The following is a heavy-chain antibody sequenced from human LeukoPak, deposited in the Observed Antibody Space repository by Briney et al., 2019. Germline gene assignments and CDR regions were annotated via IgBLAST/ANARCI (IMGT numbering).Heavy chain of an antibody. CDR1: GFTFSSYA. CDR2: ISESGGGI. V-gene: IGHV3-23*01. J-gene: IGHJ1*01. Sequence: PGGSLRLSCVASGFTFSSYAMSWVRQAPGKGLEWVSAISESGGGIYYADSVKGRFTISRDNSKNSLYLQMNSLRDEDTAVYYCSIGGGYFQHWGQGTLVIVSS. CDR3: SIGGGYFQH. D-gene: IGHD3-16*01.